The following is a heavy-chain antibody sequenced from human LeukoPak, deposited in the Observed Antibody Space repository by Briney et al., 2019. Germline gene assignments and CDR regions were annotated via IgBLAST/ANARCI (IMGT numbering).Heavy chain of an antibody. CDR1: GGSISSSSCY. J-gene: IGHJ4*02. V-gene: IGHV4-39*01. D-gene: IGHD4-17*01. CDR2: IYYSGST. Sequence: PSETLSLTCTVSGGSISSSSCYWGWIRQPSGKGLEWIGSIYYSGSTYYNPSLKSRVTISVDTSKNQFSLKLSSVTAADTAVYYCASTPDYGDYVEFDYWGQGTLVTVSS. CDR3: ASTPDYGDYVEFDY.